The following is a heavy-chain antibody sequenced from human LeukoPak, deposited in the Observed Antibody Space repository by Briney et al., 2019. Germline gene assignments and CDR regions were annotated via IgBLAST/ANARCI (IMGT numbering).Heavy chain of an antibody. V-gene: IGHV1-2*02. CDR2: INPNSGGT. D-gene: IGHD3-22*01. CDR3: ASYLDYYDSSGYYPY. Sequence: GASVKVSCKASGYTFTSYYMHWVRQAPGQGLEWMGWINPNSGGTNYAQKFQGRVTMTRDTSISTSYMELSRLRSDDTAVYYCASYLDYYDSSGYYPYWGQGTLVTVSS. CDR1: GYTFTSYY. J-gene: IGHJ4*02.